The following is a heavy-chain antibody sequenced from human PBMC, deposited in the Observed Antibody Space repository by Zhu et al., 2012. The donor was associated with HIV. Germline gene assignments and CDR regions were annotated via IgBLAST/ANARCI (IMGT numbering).Heavy chain of an antibody. CDR1: GGSFSGFY. Sequence: QVQLQQWGAGLLKPSETLSLTCAVYGGSFSGFYWSWIRQPPGKGLEWIGEISQSGDSNYVPSLKSRVTLSVDTSKNQFSLKLNSVTAADTAVYYCARGGFRYSASGSYSFDYWGQGNPGHRLL. V-gene: IGHV4-34*01. CDR2: ISQSGDS. CDR3: ARGGFRYSASGSYSFDY. D-gene: IGHD3-10*01. J-gene: IGHJ4*02.